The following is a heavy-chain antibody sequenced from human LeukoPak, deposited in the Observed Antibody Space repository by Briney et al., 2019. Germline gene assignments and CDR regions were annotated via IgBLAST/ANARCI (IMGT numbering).Heavy chain of an antibody. CDR2: IIPIFGTA. CDR1: GGTFSSYA. V-gene: IGHV1-69*13. CDR3: ARGGYYGSGSHIEYYFDY. D-gene: IGHD3-10*01. Sequence: ASVKVSCKASGGTFSSYAISWVRQAPGQGLEWMGGIIPIFGTANYAQKFQGRVTITADESTSTAYMELSSLRSEDTAVYYCARGGYYGSGSHIEYYFDYWGQGTLVTVSS. J-gene: IGHJ4*02.